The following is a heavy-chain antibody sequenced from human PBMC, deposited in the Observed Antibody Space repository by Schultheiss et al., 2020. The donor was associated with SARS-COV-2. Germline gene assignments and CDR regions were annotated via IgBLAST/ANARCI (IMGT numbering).Heavy chain of an antibody. CDR1: GGSISSGGYY. D-gene: IGHD4-17*01. J-gene: IGHJ6*02. V-gene: IGHV4-31*03. CDR3: ARVDYVNYYYGMDV. Sequence: SETLSLTCTVSGGSISSGGYYWSWIRQHPGKGLEWIGEIYHSGSTNYNPSLKSRVTISVDTSKNQFSLKLSSVTAADTAVYYCARVDYVNYYYGMDVWGQGTTVTVSS. CDR2: IYHSGST.